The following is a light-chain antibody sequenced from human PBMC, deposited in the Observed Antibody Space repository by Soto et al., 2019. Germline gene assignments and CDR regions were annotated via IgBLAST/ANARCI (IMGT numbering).Light chain of an antibody. CDR1: SSDVGAYNY. CDR3: GSYTSSSTLV. CDR2: EVS. J-gene: IGLJ3*02. Sequence: QSALTQPASVSGSPGQSITISCTGNSSDVGAYNYVSWYQQHPGKAPKIMIYEVSHRPSGVSNRFSGSKSGNTASLTISGLQADDEADYYCGSYTSSSTLVFGGGTKLTVL. V-gene: IGLV2-14*01.